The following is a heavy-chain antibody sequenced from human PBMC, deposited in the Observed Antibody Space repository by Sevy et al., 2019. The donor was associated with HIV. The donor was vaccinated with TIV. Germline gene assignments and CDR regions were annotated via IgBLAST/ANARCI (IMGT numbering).Heavy chain of an antibody. CDR2: ISGSGGST. Sequence: GGSLRLSCAASGFTFSSYAMSWVRQAPGKGLERVSAISGSGGSTYYADSVKGRFTISRDNSKNTLYLQMNSLRAEDTAVYYCAKAPNPLYYFDYWCQGTLVTVSS. J-gene: IGHJ4*02. V-gene: IGHV3-23*01. CDR3: AKAPNPLYYFDY. D-gene: IGHD3-10*01. CDR1: GFTFSSYA.